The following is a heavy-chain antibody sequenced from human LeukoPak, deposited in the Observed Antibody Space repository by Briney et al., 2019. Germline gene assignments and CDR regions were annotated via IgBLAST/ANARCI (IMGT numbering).Heavy chain of an antibody. CDR1: GGSISSSTYY. CDR2: MYYSGST. J-gene: IGHJ4*02. D-gene: IGHD4-17*01. V-gene: IGHV4-39*01. Sequence: SETLSLTCTVSGGSISSSTYYWDWIRQPPGKGLEWVGLMYYSGSTYYNPSLKSRVTISVDTSKNQFSLRLSSVTAADTAVYYCQKTADGGGLRHFDYWGQGTLVTVSS. CDR3: QKTADGGGLRHFDY.